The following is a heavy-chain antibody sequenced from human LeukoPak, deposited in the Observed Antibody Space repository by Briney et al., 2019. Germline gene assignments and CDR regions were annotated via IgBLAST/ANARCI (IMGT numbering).Heavy chain of an antibody. Sequence: GGSLRLSCAASGFTFSSYNMNWVRQAPGKGPEWVSYISSSSNTIYYADSVKGRFTISRDNAKNSLYLQMNSLRAEDTAVYCCARVSHMVRGVIENYFDYWGQGTLVTVSS. V-gene: IGHV3-48*04. CDR3: ARVSHMVRGVIENYFDY. CDR2: ISSSSNTI. CDR1: GFTFSSYN. J-gene: IGHJ4*02. D-gene: IGHD3-10*01.